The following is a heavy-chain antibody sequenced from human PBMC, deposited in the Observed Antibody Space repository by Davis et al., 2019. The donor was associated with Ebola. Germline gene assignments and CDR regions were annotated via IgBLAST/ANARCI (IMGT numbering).Heavy chain of an antibody. CDR3: ARSRDYSNYWTRNWFDP. CDR2: IYYSGST. Sequence: PSETLSLTCTVSGGSISSYYWSWIRQPPGKGLEWIGYIYYSGSTNYNPSLKSRVTISVDTSKNQFSLKLSSVTAADTAVYYCARSRDYSNYWTRNWFDPWGQGTLVTVSS. CDR1: GGSISSYY. V-gene: IGHV4-59*01. D-gene: IGHD4-11*01. J-gene: IGHJ5*02.